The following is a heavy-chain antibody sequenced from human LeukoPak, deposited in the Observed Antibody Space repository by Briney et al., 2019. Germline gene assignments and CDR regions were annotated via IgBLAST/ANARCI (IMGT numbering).Heavy chain of an antibody. Sequence: GRSLRLSCAASGFTFSSYGMHWVRQAPGKGLEWVAVISYDGSNKYYADSVKGRFTISRDNSKNTLYLQMNSLRAEDTAVYYCARARYSSSWQPPLDAFDIWGQGTMVTVSS. CDR1: GFTFSSYG. D-gene: IGHD6-13*01. CDR3: ARARYSSSWQPPLDAFDI. CDR2: ISYDGSNK. J-gene: IGHJ3*02. V-gene: IGHV3-30*03.